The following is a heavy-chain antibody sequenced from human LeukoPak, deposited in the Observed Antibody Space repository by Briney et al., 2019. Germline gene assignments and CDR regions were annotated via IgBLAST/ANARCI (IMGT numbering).Heavy chain of an antibody. CDR1: AGSISNYY. V-gene: IGHV4-59*08. CDR3: ARHQFSTPEFVY. D-gene: IGHD2-15*01. J-gene: IGHJ4*02. Sequence: PSETLSLTCTVSAGSISNYYWSWIRPPPGKGLEWIGYIYYSGRTNYTPSLKSRLTISVDTSKNQFSLKLSSVTAADTAVYYCARHQFSTPEFVYWGQGILVTVSS. CDR2: IYYSGRT.